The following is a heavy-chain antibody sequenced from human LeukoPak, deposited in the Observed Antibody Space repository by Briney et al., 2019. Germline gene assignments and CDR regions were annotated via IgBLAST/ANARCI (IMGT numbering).Heavy chain of an antibody. CDR3: ARAFTGIAAAGFDY. V-gene: IGHV3-74*01. Sequence: GGSLRLSCAASGFTFSSYWMHWVRQAPGKGLVWVSRINSDGSSTSYADSAKGRFTISRDNAKNTLYLQMNSLRAEDTAVYYCARAFTGIAAAGFDYWGQGTLVTVSS. J-gene: IGHJ4*02. CDR2: INSDGSST. CDR1: GFTFSSYW. D-gene: IGHD6-13*01.